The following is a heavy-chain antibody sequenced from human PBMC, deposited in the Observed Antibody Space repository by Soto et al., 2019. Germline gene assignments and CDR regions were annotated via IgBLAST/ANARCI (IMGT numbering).Heavy chain of an antibody. CDR1: GGCISSYY. CDR2: IYYSGST. V-gene: IGHV4-59*01. CDR3: ARVVVRFLEWNNFFFYY. Sequence: SENLSITSTVSGGCISSYYWSWIRQPPGKGLEWIGYIYYSGSTNYNPSLKSRVTISVDTSKNQFSLKLSSVTAADTAVYYCARVVVRFLEWNNFFFYYWGQGTLVTVSS. D-gene: IGHD3-3*01. J-gene: IGHJ4*02.